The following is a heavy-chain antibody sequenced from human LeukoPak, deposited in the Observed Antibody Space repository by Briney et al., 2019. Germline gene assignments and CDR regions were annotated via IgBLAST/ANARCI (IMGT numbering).Heavy chain of an antibody. Sequence: GGSLRLSCAASGFTFSSYGMHWVRQAPGKGLEWVAVISYDGSNKYYADSVKGRFTISRDNSKNTLYLQMNSLRAEDTAVYYCVLKSDYWGQGTLVTVSS. CDR1: GFTFSSYG. V-gene: IGHV3-30*03. J-gene: IGHJ4*02. CDR3: VLKSDY. CDR2: ISYDGSNK. D-gene: IGHD3-10*01.